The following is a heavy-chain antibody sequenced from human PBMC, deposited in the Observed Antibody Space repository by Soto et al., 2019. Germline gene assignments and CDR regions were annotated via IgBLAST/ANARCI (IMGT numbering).Heavy chain of an antibody. D-gene: IGHD2-8*01. J-gene: IGHJ5*02. V-gene: IGHV4-34*01. Sequence: SETLSLTCAVYGGSFSGYYWSWIRQPPGKGLEWIGEINHSGSTNYNPSLKSRVTISVDTSKNQFSLKLSSVTAADPAVYYCARGFFEVYAIEWFDPGGQGTLVTVSS. CDR3: ARGFFEVYAIEWFDP. CDR2: INHSGST. CDR1: GGSFSGYY.